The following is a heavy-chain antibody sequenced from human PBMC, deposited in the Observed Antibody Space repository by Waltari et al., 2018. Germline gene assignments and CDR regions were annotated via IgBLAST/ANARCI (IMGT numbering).Heavy chain of an antibody. D-gene: IGHD5-12*01. Sequence: GYTFTSYYMHWVRQAPGQGLEWMGIINPSGGSTSYAQKFQGRVTMTRDTSTSTVYMELSSLRSEDTAVYYCARGLEWLRFKWAAPLYYYGMDVWGQGTTVTVSS. CDR2: INPSGGST. CDR3: ARGLEWLRFKWAAPLYYYGMDV. J-gene: IGHJ6*02. V-gene: IGHV1-46*01. CDR1: GYTFTSYY.